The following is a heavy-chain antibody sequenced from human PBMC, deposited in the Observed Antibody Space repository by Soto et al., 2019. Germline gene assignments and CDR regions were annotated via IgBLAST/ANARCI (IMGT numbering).Heavy chain of an antibody. V-gene: IGHV4-39*01. J-gene: IGHJ4*02. D-gene: IGHD2-15*01. CDR2: VYYSGST. CDR3: ASQRLGYCSGGSCYGTGEDN. Sequence: QLQLQESGPGLVKPSETLSLTCNVSGGSISSITYYWGWIRQPPGKGLEWLGSVYYSGSTYYTPSLTSRVTISVDTSKNQFSLKLSSVTAADTAVYYCASQRLGYCSGGSCYGTGEDNWGQGTLVTVSS. CDR1: GGSISSITYY.